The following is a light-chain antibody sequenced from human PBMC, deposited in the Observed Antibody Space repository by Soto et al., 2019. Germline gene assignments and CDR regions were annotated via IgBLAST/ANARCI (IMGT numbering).Light chain of an antibody. Sequence: EIEMTQSPATLSVSPGDRVTITCRASQSVSSNLAWYQQKPGQAPRLLIYAASTRATSIPARFSGSGSGTELSLTISSLQSEDFAVYYFQQYNNWPPVTFGQGTKVEIK. CDR2: AAS. CDR3: QQYNNWPPVT. CDR1: QSVSSN. V-gene: IGKV3-15*01. J-gene: IGKJ1*01.